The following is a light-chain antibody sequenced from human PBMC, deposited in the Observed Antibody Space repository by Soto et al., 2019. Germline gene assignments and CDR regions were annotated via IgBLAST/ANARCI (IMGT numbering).Light chain of an antibody. J-gene: IGKJ4*01. Sequence: DIQMTQSPSTLSASVGDRVTITCRASQSISTWLAWYQQRPRKAPKLLIYKASSLESGVPSRFSGSRSGTEFTLTIISLQPDDFATYDCQQYDSSPLTFGGGTKVEIK. CDR3: QQYDSSPLT. CDR1: QSISTW. V-gene: IGKV1-5*03. CDR2: KAS.